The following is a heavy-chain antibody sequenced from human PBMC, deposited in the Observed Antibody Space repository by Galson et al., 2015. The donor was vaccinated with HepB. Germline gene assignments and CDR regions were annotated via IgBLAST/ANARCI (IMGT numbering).Heavy chain of an antibody. D-gene: IGHD6-19*01. Sequence: SLRLSCAASGFTFSRYNMNWVRQGPGKGLEWVSSISSTSAYVYYADSVKGRFTVSRDNAKNSLYLQMNNLRVEDTAVYFCARDWGIAVADTWFFHPWGLGTLVTVSS. CDR1: GFTFSRYN. J-gene: IGHJ5*02. CDR2: ISSTSAYV. CDR3: ARDWGIAVADTWFFHP. V-gene: IGHV3-21*01.